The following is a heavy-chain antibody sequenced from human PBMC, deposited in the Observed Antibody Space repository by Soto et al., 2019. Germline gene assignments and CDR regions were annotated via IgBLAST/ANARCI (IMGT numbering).Heavy chain of an antibody. CDR3: ARDIMSTTYYYYGMDV. Sequence: AETLSLTCTVSGVSISRYYWSWVRQPPGKGLEWIGDIYYSGSTNYNPSLKSRVTISVDTSKNQFYLKMSSVTAADTAVYYCARDIMSTTYYYYGMDVWGQGTTVTVSS. V-gene: IGHV4-59*01. D-gene: IGHD1-26*01. CDR1: GVSISRYY. J-gene: IGHJ6*02. CDR2: IYYSGST.